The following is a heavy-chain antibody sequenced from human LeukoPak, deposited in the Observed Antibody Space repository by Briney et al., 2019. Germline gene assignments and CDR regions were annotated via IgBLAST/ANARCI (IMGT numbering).Heavy chain of an antibody. CDR3: ARDWSDGPAAMWGWFDP. Sequence: SQTLSLTCTVSGGSISCGGYYWSWIRQHPGNGLEWIGYIYYSGSTYYNPSLKSRVTISVDTSKNQFSLKLSSVTAADTAVYYCARDWSDGPAAMWGWFDPWGQGTLVTVSS. CDR1: GGSISCGGYY. J-gene: IGHJ5*02. CDR2: IYYSGST. D-gene: IGHD2-2*01. V-gene: IGHV4-31*03.